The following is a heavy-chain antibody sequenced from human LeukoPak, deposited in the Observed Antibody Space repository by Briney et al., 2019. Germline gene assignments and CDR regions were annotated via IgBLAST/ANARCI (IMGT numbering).Heavy chain of an antibody. D-gene: IGHD3-10*01. CDR3: ARGGFTYYYGSGSYYRNYYYYYMDV. CDR2: INHSGST. Sequence: SETLSLTCAVYGGSFSGYYWSWIRQPPGKGLEWIGEINHSGSTNYNPSLKSRVTISVDTSKNQFSLKLSSVTAADTAVYYCARGGFTYYYGSGSYYRNYYYYYMDVWGKGTTVTISS. J-gene: IGHJ6*03. CDR1: GGSFSGYY. V-gene: IGHV4-34*01.